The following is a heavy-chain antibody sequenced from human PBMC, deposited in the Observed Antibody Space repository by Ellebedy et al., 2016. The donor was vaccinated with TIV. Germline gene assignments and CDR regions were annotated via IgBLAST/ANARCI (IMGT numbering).Heavy chain of an antibody. V-gene: IGHV3-11*06. CDR1: GFTFSNAW. CDR3: ARDPDRDGNGWYYFDY. Sequence: GGSLRLSXAASGFTFSNAWMNWVRQAPGKGLEWVSAITTGGGSTNYANSVKGRFTISRDDAKNSLYLQMNSLRVEDTAVYYCARDPDRDGNGWYYFDYWGQGTVVTVSS. J-gene: IGHJ4*02. CDR2: ITTGGGST. D-gene: IGHD2-8*01.